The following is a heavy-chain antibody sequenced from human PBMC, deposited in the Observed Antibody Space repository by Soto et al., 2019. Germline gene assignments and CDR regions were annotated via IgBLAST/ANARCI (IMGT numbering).Heavy chain of an antibody. CDR2: TYYRSRFFS. D-gene: IGHD3-10*01. CDR1: GDSVSCYSAA. Sequence: SQPLSLTWAISGDSVSCYSAAWNWIRQSPSGGLEWLGRTYYRSRFFSDYAESVKSRIIINPDTSKNQFSLQLKSVTPEDAAVYYCVRDRYSSSGWFDPWGQGTPVTVSS. CDR3: VRDRYSSSGWFDP. V-gene: IGHV6-1*01. J-gene: IGHJ5*02.